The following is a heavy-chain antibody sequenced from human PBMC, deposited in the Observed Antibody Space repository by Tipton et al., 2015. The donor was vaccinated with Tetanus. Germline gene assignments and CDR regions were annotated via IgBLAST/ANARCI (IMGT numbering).Heavy chain of an antibody. Sequence: LRLSCTVSGASISSHYWNWIRQPPGRGLEWIGYVHYSGSTNYSPSLRSRVTLSVDTSKNQFSLKLSSVTAADTAVYYCARIGWLQQNKPAFDIWGQGTVVTVSS. D-gene: IGHD6-19*01. CDR3: ARIGWLQQNKPAFDI. CDR1: GASISSHY. V-gene: IGHV4-59*11. J-gene: IGHJ3*02. CDR2: VHYSGST.